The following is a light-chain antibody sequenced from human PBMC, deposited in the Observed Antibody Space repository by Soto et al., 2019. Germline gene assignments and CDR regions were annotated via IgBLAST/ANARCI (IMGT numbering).Light chain of an antibody. CDR1: QRVTTTS. V-gene: IGKV3-20*01. CDR2: GAS. Sequence: IVLTQSPGTLSLSPGERATLSCRASQRVTTTSLAWYQQKAGQAPRLLIYGASSRATGIPDRVSASGSGTDFTLIINRLEPEDFAVYYCQHYGSSLWAFGQGTKVEIK. CDR3: QHYGSSLWA. J-gene: IGKJ1*01.